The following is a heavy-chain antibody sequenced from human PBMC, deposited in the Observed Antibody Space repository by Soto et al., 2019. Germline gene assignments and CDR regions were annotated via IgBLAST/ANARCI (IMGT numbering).Heavy chain of an antibody. D-gene: IGHD3-9*01. CDR2: MNPNSGNT. Sequence: QVQLVQSGAEVKKPGASVKVSCKASGYTFTSYDINWVRQATGQGLEWMGWMNPNSGNTGYAQKFQGRVTMTRNTSISTAYMELSSLRSEDTAVYYCARGTGLRYFDWTHYFDYWGQGTLVTVSS. CDR1: GYTFTSYD. V-gene: IGHV1-8*01. CDR3: ARGTGLRYFDWTHYFDY. J-gene: IGHJ4*02.